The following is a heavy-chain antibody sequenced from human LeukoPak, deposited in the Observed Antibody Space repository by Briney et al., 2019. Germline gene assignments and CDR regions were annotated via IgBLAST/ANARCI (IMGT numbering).Heavy chain of an antibody. D-gene: IGHD3-22*01. CDR1: GYSFTSYW. J-gene: IGHJ4*02. CDR2: IYPGDSDT. Sequence: GESLKISCKGSGYSFTSYWIGWVRQMPGKGLEWRGIIYPGDSDTRYSPSFQGQVTISADKSISTAYLQWSSLKASDTAMYYCARLDWGSSGYYYIDYWGQGTLVTVPS. V-gene: IGHV5-51*01. CDR3: ARLDWGSSGYYYIDY.